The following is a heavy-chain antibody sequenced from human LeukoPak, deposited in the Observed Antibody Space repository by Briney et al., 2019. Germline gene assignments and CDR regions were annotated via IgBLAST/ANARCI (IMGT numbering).Heavy chain of an antibody. CDR3: ARVNFYYYDSSGYYYLDY. V-gene: IGHV4-59*01. CDR2: IYNSGST. Sequence: PSETLSLTCTVSGGSISSYYWSWIQQPPGKGLEWIGYIYNSGSTNYNPSLQSRVTISVDTSKNQFSLKLTSVTAADTAVYYCARVNFYYYDSSGYYYLDYWGQGTLVTVSS. J-gene: IGHJ4*02. D-gene: IGHD3-22*01. CDR1: GGSISSYY.